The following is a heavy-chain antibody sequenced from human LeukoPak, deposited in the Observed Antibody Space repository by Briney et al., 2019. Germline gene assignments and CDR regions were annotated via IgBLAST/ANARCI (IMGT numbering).Heavy chain of an antibody. D-gene: IGHD6-13*01. CDR3: ARAVSPGAAAGTLPNY. Sequence: ASVKVSCKASGYTFTSYGISWVRQAPGQGLEWMGWISAYNGNTNYAQKLQGRVTMTTDTSTSTAYMELRSLRSDDTAVYYCARAVSPGAAAGTLPNYWGQGTLVTVSS. J-gene: IGHJ4*02. CDR1: GYTFTSYG. V-gene: IGHV1-18*01. CDR2: ISAYNGNT.